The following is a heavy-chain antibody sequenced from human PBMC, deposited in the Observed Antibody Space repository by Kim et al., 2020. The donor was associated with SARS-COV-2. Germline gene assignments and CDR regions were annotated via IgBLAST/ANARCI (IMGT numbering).Heavy chain of an antibody. CDR2: ISYDGSNK. J-gene: IGHJ4*02. Sequence: GGSLRLSCAASGFTFSSYAMHWVRQAPGKGLEWVAVISYDGSNKYYADSVKGRFTISRDNSKNTLYLQMNILRAEDTAVYYCARDITTIGERWGQGTLVT. CDR1: GFTFSSYA. V-gene: IGHV3-30*04. CDR3: ARDITTIGER. D-gene: IGHD3-22*01.